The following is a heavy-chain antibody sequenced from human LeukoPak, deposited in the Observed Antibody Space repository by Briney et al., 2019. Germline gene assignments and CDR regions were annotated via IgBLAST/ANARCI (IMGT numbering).Heavy chain of an antibody. CDR3: ARDDVARAFDI. CDR2: ISYDGSNK. J-gene: IGHJ3*02. CDR1: GFTFSSTS. Sequence: GGSLRLSCAASGFTFSSTSMSWVRQAPGKGLEWVAVISYDGSNKYYADSVKGRFTISRDNSKNTLYLQMNSLRAEDTAVYYCARDDVARAFDIWGQGTMVTVSS. V-gene: IGHV3-30-3*01.